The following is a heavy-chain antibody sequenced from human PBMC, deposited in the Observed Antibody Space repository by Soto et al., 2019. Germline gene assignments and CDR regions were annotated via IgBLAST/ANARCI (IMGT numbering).Heavy chain of an antibody. D-gene: IGHD3-10*02. CDR2: ISGSGSSI. V-gene: IGHV3-11*01. CDR3: ARDRWSGMTGNDR. J-gene: IGHJ5*02. Sequence: QVQLVESGGGLVKPGGSLTLSCAASGFTFSDYYMSWIRQAPGKGLEWVSYISGSGSSIYYADSVKGRFTISRDNSKNSVYLQRNSLRAEDTAVYYCARDRWSGMTGNDRWGQGTLVTVSS. CDR1: GFTFSDYY.